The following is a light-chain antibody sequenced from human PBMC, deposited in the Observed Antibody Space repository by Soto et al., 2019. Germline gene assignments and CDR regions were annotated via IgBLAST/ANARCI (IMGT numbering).Light chain of an antibody. CDR3: CSYAGSYTWV. CDR2: DVS. CDR1: SSDVGGYNY. V-gene: IGLV2-11*01. Sequence: QSALTQPRSVSGSPGQSVTISCTGTSSDVGGYNYVSWYQRHPGKAPKVMIYDVSKRPSGVPDRFSGSKSGNTASLTISGLQAEDEADYYCCSYAGSYTWVFGGGTKGPS. J-gene: IGLJ3*02.